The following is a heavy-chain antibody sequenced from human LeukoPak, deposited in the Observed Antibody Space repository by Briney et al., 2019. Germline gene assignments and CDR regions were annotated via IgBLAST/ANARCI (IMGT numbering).Heavy chain of an antibody. Sequence: SETLSLTCTVSGGSVSSGTYYWSWIRQPPGKGLEWIGYIYYSGSTNYNPSLKSRVTISRDTSKNHFSLNLGSVTAADTAVYYCARALSGRNHWFDPWGQGTLVTVSS. CDR2: IYYSGST. D-gene: IGHD3-10*01. CDR1: GGSVSSGTYY. CDR3: ARALSGRNHWFDP. J-gene: IGHJ5*02. V-gene: IGHV4-61*03.